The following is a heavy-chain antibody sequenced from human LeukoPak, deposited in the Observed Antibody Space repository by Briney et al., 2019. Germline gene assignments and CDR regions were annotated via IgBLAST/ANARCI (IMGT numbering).Heavy chain of an antibody. D-gene: IGHD4-17*01. Sequence: GGSLRLSCAASGFTFSSYWMSWVRQAPGKGLEWVANIKQDGSEKYYVDSVKGRFTISRDNAKNSLYLQMNSLRAEDTAVYYCARERATVTYPAVQGNWFDPWGQGTLVTVSS. V-gene: IGHV3-7*01. CDR1: GFTFSSYW. CDR3: ARERATVTYPAVQGNWFDP. CDR2: IKQDGSEK. J-gene: IGHJ5*02.